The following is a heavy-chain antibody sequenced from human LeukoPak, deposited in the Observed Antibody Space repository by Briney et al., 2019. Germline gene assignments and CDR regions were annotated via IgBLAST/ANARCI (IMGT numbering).Heavy chain of an antibody. V-gene: IGHV4-30-2*01. Sequence: PSETLSLTCTVSGGSISSGGYYWSWIRQPPGKGLEWIGYIYHSGSTYCNPSLKSRVTISVDRSKNQFSLKLSSVTAADTAVYYCARDRREYSSSTDYYFDYWGQGTLVTVSS. D-gene: IGHD6-6*01. J-gene: IGHJ4*02. CDR3: ARDRREYSSSTDYYFDY. CDR1: GGSISSGGYY. CDR2: IYHSGST.